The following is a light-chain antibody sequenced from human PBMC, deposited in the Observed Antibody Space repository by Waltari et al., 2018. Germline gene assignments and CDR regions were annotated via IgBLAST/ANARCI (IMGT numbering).Light chain of an antibody. CDR1: RSHIGTTT. CDR3: ASWDDSLNGPV. Sequence: SVLTQPPSASGTPGQRVTIACSGSRSHIGTTTVNWYQQLPGAAPEVLIYRNNQRPSGVPDRFSGSKSVTSASLAISGLQSEDEAAYFCASWDDSLNGPVFGGGTTLTVL. V-gene: IGLV1-44*01. CDR2: RNN. J-gene: IGLJ3*02.